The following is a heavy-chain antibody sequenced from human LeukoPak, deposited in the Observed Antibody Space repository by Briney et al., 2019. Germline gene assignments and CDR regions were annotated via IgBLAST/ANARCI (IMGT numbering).Heavy chain of an antibody. Sequence: PGGSLRLSCAASGFTFSSYTMHWVRQAPGKGLEYVSAISSNGDSTYYANSVKGRFTISRDNSKNTLYLQMGSLRAEDMAVYYCARAPAGTYAFDIWGQGTMVTVSS. CDR3: ARAPAGTYAFDI. D-gene: IGHD1-14*01. V-gene: IGHV3-64*01. J-gene: IGHJ3*02. CDR1: GFTFSSYT. CDR2: ISSNGDST.